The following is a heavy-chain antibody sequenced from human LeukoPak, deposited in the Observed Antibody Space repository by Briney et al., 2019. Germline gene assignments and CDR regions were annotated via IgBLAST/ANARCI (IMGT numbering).Heavy chain of an antibody. J-gene: IGHJ4*02. CDR3: ARQGFTSSWSD. Sequence: GESLKISCKGSGYSFTSDWIAWVRQMPGKGLEWMGIIYPGDSDTRYSPSFPGQVTISADKSISTAYLQWSSLKASDTAVYYCARQGFTSSWSDWGQGTLVTVSS. CDR1: GYSFTSDW. V-gene: IGHV5-51*01. D-gene: IGHD6-13*01. CDR2: IYPGDSDT.